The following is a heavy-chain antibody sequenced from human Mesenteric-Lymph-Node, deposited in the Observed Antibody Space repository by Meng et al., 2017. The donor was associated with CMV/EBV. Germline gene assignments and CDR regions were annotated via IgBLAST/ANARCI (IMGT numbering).Heavy chain of an antibody. CDR1: GFTFSRYW. Sequence: GSLRLSCAASGFTSGFTFSRYWMSWVRQAPGKGLEWVATIKEDGSEKYYVDSVRGRFTISRDNAKNSLFLQMNSLRAEDTAVYFCTTNGFEYWGQGTLVTVSS. J-gene: IGHJ4*02. CDR2: IKEDGSEK. V-gene: IGHV3-7*01. D-gene: IGHD1-1*01. CDR3: TTNGFEY.